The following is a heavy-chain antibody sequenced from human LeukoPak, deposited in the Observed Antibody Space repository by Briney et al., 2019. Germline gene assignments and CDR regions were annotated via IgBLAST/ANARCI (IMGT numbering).Heavy chain of an antibody. J-gene: IGHJ4*02. CDR2: IWYDGSNK. CDR1: GFTFSSYG. Sequence: GGSLRLSCAASGFTFSSYGMHWVRQAPGKGLEWVAVIWYDGSNKYYADSVKGRFTISRDNSKNTLYLQMNSLRAEDTAVYYCARVWADYDIYFDYWGQGTLVTVSS. D-gene: IGHD3-9*01. CDR3: ARVWADYDIYFDY. V-gene: IGHV3-33*01.